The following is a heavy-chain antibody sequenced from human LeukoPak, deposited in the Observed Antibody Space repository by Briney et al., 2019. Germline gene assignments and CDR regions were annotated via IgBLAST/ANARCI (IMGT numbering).Heavy chain of an antibody. CDR2: ISSSSTI. V-gene: IGHV3-48*01. CDR3: ARDSFNLLGYCSSTSCYREFDY. Sequence: GGSLRLSCAASGFTFSSYSMNWVRQAPGKGLEWVSYISSSSTIYYADSVKGRFTISRDNAKNSLYLQMNSLRAEDTAVYYCARDSFNLLGYCSSTSCYREFDYWGQGTLVTVSS. J-gene: IGHJ4*02. CDR1: GFTFSSYS. D-gene: IGHD2-2*02.